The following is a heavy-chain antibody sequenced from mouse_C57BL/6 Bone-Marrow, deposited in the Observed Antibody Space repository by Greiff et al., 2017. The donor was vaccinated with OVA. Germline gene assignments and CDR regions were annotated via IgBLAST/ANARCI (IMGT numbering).Heavy chain of an antibody. V-gene: IGHV14-4*01. CDR3: TTCLGRDY. J-gene: IGHJ2*01. CDR1: GFNIKDDY. Sequence: EVQLVESGAELVRPGASVKLSCTASGFNIKDDYMHWVKQRPEQGLEWIGWIDPENGDTEYASKFQGKATITADTSSNTAYLQLSSLTSEDTAVYYCTTCLGRDYWGQGTTLTVSS. CDR2: IDPENGDT. D-gene: IGHD4-1*01.